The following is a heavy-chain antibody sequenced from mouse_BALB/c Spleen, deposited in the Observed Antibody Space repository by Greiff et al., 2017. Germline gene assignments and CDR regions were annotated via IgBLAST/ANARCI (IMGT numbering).Heavy chain of an antibody. D-gene: IGHD2-10*02. Sequence: EVQVVESGPGLVKPSQSLSLTCSVTGYSITSGYYWNWIRQFPGNKLEWMGYISYDGSNNYNPSLKNRISITRDTSKNQFFLKLNSVTTEDTATYYCAQYGNSFDYWGQGTTLTVSS. V-gene: IGHV3-6*02. CDR1: GYSITSGYY. J-gene: IGHJ2*01. CDR3: AQYGNSFDY. CDR2: ISYDGSN.